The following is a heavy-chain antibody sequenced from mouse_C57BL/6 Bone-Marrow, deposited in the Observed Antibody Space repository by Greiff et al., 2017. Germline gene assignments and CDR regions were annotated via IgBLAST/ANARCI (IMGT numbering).Heavy chain of an antibody. Sequence: SGPGLVKPSQSLSLTCSVTGYSITSGYYWNWIRQFPGNKLEWMGYISYDGSNNYNPSLKNRISITRDTSKNQFFLKLNSVTTEDTATYYCAGNYEYFDVWGTGTTVTVSS. J-gene: IGHJ1*03. CDR2: ISYDGSN. CDR1: GYSITSGYY. CDR3: AGNYEYFDV. V-gene: IGHV3-6*01. D-gene: IGHD1-1*01.